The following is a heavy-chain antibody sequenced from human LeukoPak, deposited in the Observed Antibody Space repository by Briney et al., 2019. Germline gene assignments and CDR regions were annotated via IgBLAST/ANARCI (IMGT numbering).Heavy chain of an antibody. CDR1: GYSFTSYW. D-gene: IGHD1-26*01. CDR2: IYPGDSDT. J-gene: IGHJ4*02. V-gene: IGHV5-51*01. Sequence: GESLKISCKGSGYSFTSYWIGWVRQMPGKGLEWMGIIYPGDSDTRYSPSFQGQVTISADKSISTAYLQWSSLKASDTAVYYCARQREITFSGSSSYYFDYWGQGTLVTVSS. CDR3: ARQREITFSGSSSYYFDY.